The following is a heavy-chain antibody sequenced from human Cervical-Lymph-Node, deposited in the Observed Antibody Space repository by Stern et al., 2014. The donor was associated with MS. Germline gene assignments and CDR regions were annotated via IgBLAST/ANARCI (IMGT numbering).Heavy chain of an antibody. CDR2: ISHSGST. D-gene: IGHD6-6*01. Sequence: QVQLQESGPGLVKPSGTLSLTCAVSGGSISSSNLRSWVRHPPEKGLEWIGEISHSGSTHSTPSPKSRVTISLDKSRNQFYLNLSSVTAADTAVYYCAREGYSSSYDAFDIWGQGTMVTVSS. CDR3: AREGYSSSYDAFDI. V-gene: IGHV4-4*02. CDR1: GGSISSSNL. J-gene: IGHJ3*02.